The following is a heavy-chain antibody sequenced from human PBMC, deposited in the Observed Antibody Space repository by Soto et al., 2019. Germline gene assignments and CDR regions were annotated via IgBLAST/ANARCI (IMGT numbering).Heavy chain of an antibody. CDR3: ARGRDYGSAPAFGP. CDR2: ISHSGNT. V-gene: IGHV4-4*02. CDR1: GDSMSTSDW. J-gene: IGHJ5*02. D-gene: IGHD3-10*01. Sequence: QVQLQQSGPGLVKPSGTLSLNCAVSGDSMSTSDWWNWVRQSPGKGLEWIGEISHSGNTHYNPSLTCRVTLPLDKSQIQCSLTLTSVTAAATAVYYGARGRDYGSAPAFGPWGQGTLVTVSS.